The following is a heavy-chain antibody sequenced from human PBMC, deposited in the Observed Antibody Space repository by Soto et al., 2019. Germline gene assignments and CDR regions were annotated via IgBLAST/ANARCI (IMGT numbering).Heavy chain of an antibody. Sequence: QVQLVESGGGVVQPGRSLRLSCAASGFTFSSYGMHWVRQAPGKGLEWVAVISYDGSNKYYADSVKGRFTISRDNSKNTLYLQMNSLRAEDTAVYYCAKDQDLLWFGAGDYWGQGTLVTVSS. CDR2: ISYDGSNK. D-gene: IGHD3-10*01. CDR1: GFTFSSYG. J-gene: IGHJ4*02. CDR3: AKDQDLLWFGAGDY. V-gene: IGHV3-30*18.